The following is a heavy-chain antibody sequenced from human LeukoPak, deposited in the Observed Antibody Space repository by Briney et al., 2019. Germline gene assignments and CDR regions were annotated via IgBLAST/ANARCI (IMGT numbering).Heavy chain of an antibody. V-gene: IGHV3-23*01. D-gene: IGHD1-20*01. J-gene: IGHJ4*02. CDR2: ISGGGGST. CDR3: AKDLGYNWNYFDY. CDR1: GFTFSSYA. Sequence: GGSLRLSCAASGFTFSSYAMSWVRQAPGKGLEWVSAISGGGGSTYYADSVKGRFTISRDNSKNTLYLQVNSLRAEDTAVYYCAKDLGYNWNYFDYWGQGTLVTVSS.